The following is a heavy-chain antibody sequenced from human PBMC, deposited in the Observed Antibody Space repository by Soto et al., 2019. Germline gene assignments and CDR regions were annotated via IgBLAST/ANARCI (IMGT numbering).Heavy chain of an antibody. V-gene: IGHV1-18*01. CDR2: ISAYNGNT. Sequence: ASVKVSCKASGYTFTSYGISWVRQAPGQGLEWMGWISAYNGNTNYAQKLQGRVTMTTDTSTSTAYMELRSLRSDDTAVYYCAREITKVRGVNYYYYGMDVWGQGTTVTVSS. J-gene: IGHJ6*02. CDR1: GYTFTSYG. CDR3: AREITKVRGVNYYYYGMDV. D-gene: IGHD3-10*01.